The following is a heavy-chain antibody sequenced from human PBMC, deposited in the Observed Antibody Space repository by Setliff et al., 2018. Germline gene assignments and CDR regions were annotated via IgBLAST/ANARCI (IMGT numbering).Heavy chain of an antibody. CDR2: IFPANPET. CDR1: GYSFTSYW. V-gene: IGHV5-51*01. CDR3: ARQAIFGSDAFDI. D-gene: IGHD3-3*01. J-gene: IGHJ3*02. Sequence: PGESLKISCKTSGYSFTSYWIGWVRQMPGKGLEWIGIIFPANPETRYSPSFQGQVTISADKSIGTAYLQWSSLKASDTAMYYCARQAIFGSDAFDIWGQGTMVTVSS.